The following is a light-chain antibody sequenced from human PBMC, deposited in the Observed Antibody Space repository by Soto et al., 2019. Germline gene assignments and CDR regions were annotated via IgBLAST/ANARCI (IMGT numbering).Light chain of an antibody. CDR2: YDT. Sequence: SYELTQPPSVSVAPGKTARITCGGNNIGSYSVHWYQQKPGQAPVLVIYYDTDRPSGIPERFSGSNSGNTATLTISRVEAGDEADYYCQVFDSSDDRVFGGGTKLTVL. V-gene: IGLV3-21*04. CDR1: NIGSYS. CDR3: QVFDSSDDRV. J-gene: IGLJ3*02.